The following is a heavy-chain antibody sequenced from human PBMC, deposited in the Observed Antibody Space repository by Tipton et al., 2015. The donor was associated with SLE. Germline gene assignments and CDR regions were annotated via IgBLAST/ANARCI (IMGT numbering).Heavy chain of an antibody. CDR1: GYSISSGYY. CDR3: ARAGRAWNLFDY. Sequence: LRLSCTVSGYSISSGYYWGWIRQPPGKGLEWIGGIYHSGSTYYNPSLKSRVTISVDTSKNQFSLKLSSVTAADTAVYYCARAGRAWNLFDYWGQGTLVTVSS. V-gene: IGHV4-38-2*02. CDR2: IYHSGST. J-gene: IGHJ4*02. D-gene: IGHD1-1*01.